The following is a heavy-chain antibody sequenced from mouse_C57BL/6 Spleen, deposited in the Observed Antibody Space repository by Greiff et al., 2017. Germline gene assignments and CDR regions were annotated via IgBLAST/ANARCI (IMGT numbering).Heavy chain of an antibody. CDR1: GFSLTSYG. D-gene: IGHD1-1*01. CDR3: ARNDGSSSTSDAMDY. Sequence: QVQLQQSGPGLVQPSQSLSITCTVSGFSLTSYGVHWVRQSPGKGLEWLGVIWRGGSTDYNAAFISRLSISKDNSKSQVFFKMNSLQADDTAIYYCARNDGSSSTSDAMDYWGQGTSVTVSS. CDR2: IWRGGST. J-gene: IGHJ4*01. V-gene: IGHV2-2*01.